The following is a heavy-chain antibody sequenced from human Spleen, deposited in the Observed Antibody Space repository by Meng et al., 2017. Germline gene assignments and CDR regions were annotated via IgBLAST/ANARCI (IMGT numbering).Heavy chain of an antibody. CDR2: INPKSGDT. CDR1: GYTFPDYW. J-gene: IGHJ4*02. D-gene: IGHD6-13*01. CDR3: ARDEDISAAGKLFGDY. Sequence: GQPRPSGAEVKKPAAAVKVSCKASGYTFPDYWLHWVRRAPGQGLEWMGRINPKSGDTHYAQRFQGRVTMTGDTSISTAYMELSGLRSDDTAMYYCARDEDISAAGKLFGDYWGQGTLVTVSS. V-gene: IGHV1-2*06.